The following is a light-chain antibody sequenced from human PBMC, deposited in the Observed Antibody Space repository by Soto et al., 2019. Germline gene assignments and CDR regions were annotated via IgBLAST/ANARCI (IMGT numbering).Light chain of an antibody. Sequence: DIQMTQSPSTLSASGGDRVTITCRASQSLSTWLAWYQQKPGKAPTLLIYHASSLASGVPSRFSGSGSGTEFTLTISSLQPDDFATYHCQQYNSYPRTFRQGTKVYIK. CDR3: QQYNSYPRT. J-gene: IGKJ1*01. V-gene: IGKV1-5*01. CDR2: HAS. CDR1: QSLSTW.